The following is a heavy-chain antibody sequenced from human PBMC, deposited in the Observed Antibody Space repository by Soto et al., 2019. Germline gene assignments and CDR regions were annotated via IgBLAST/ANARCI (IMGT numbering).Heavy chain of an antibody. Sequence: QVQLVQSGAEVKKPGSSVKVSCKASGGTFSSYAISWVRQAPGQGLEWMGGISPVTGGTKYAQKFQGRVTMTRDTSITTVYMELNNLSPDDTAVYYCGRGRSGELVVFYWGQGTLVSVSS. CDR2: ISPVTGGT. J-gene: IGHJ4*02. V-gene: IGHV1-2*02. D-gene: IGHD1-7*01. CDR1: GGTFSSYA. CDR3: GRGRSGELVVFY.